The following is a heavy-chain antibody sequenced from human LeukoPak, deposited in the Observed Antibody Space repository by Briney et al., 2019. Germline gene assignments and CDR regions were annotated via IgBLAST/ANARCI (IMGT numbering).Heavy chain of an antibody. CDR1: GFTFSSYS. CDR2: ISSSSSYI. CDR3: ARDGSGSYQFDY. V-gene: IGHV3-21*01. Sequence: GGSLRLSCAASGFTFSSYSMNWVRQAPGKGLEWVSSISSSSSYIYYADSVKGRFTISRDNAKNSLYLQMNSLRAEDTAVYYCARDGSGSYQFDYWGQGTLVTVSS. J-gene: IGHJ4*02. D-gene: IGHD1-26*01.